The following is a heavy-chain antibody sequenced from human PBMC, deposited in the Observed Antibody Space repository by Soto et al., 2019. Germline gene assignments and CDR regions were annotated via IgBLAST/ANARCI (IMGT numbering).Heavy chain of an antibody. V-gene: IGHV4-59*01. CDR1: GGSISSYY. CDR3: ASVSSSYYYYYMDV. J-gene: IGHJ6*03. Sequence: SETLSLTCTVSGGSISSYYWSWIRQPPGKGLEWIGYIYYSGSTNYNPSLKSRVTISVDTSKNQFSLKLSSVTAADTAVYYCASVSSSYYYYYMDVSGKGTTVTVSS. CDR2: IYYSGST. D-gene: IGHD6-13*01.